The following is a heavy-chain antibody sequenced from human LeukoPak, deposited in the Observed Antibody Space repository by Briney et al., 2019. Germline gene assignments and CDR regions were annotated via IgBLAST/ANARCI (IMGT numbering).Heavy chain of an antibody. CDR2: IYAGGST. J-gene: IGHJ6*03. CDR1: GGSICSAY. CDR3: ARVTPDYLNYYYYIDV. Sequence: PSETLSLTCTVSGGSICSAYWSWIRQPAGKGLEWIGRIYAGGSTNYNPSLKSRVTMSVDTSKNQFTLKLSSVTAADTAVNYCARVTPDYLNYYYYIDVWGKGTAVTVSS. D-gene: IGHD4-11*01. V-gene: IGHV4-4*07.